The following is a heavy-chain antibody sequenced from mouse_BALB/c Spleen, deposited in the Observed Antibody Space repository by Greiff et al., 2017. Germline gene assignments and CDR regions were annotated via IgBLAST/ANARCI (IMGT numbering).Heavy chain of an antibody. D-gene: IGHD2-1*01. CDR1: GFSLTSYG. CDR3: AREGDGNYDWYFDV. V-gene: IGHV2-9*02. Sequence: VKLMESGPGLVAPSQSLSITCTVSGFSLTSYGVHWVRQPPGKGLEWLGVIWAGGSTNYNSALMSRLSISKDNSKSQVFLKMNSLQTDDTAMYYCAREGDGNYDWYFDVWGAGSTVTVCS. J-gene: IGHJ1*01. CDR2: IWAGGST.